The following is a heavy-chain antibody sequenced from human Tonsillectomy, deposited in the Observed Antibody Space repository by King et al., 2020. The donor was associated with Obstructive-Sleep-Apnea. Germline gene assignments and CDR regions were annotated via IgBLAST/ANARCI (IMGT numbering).Heavy chain of an antibody. CDR2: ISGSGGRT. Sequence: VQLVESGGGLVQPGGSLRLSCAASGFTFISYAISWGRQAPGRGVEGGSAISGSGGRTYYADSAKGRFTISRDNSKNTLYLQMNSLRAEDTAVYYCAKALTGYKDYWGQGTLVTVSS. J-gene: IGHJ4*02. V-gene: IGHV3-23*04. D-gene: IGHD3-9*01. CDR1: GFTFISYA. CDR3: AKALTGYKDY.